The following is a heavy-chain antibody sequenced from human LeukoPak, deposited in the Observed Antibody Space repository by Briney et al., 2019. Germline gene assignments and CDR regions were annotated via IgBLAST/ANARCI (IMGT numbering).Heavy chain of an antibody. J-gene: IGHJ5*02. Sequence: SETLSLTCTVSGGSINNYYWTWIRQPPGKRLEWVGYIYYSGSTNYNPSLKSRVTMSVDTSKNHFSLKLSSVTAADTAVYYCARDVGQLAGLTWGQGTLVTVSS. D-gene: IGHD6-6*01. CDR1: GGSINNYY. V-gene: IGHV4-59*12. CDR2: IYYSGST. CDR3: ARDVGQLAGLT.